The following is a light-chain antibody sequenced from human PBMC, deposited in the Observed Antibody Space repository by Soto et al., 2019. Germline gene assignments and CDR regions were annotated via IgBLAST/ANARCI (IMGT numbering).Light chain of an antibody. J-gene: IGKJ2*01. CDR3: QQYNSYPMYT. Sequence: DIQMTQSPSTLSASVGDRVTITCRASQSISGWLAWYQQKPGKAPKLLIYDASSLESGVPSRFSDSGSGTEFTLTISSLQPDDFATYYCQQYNSYPMYTFGQGTKLEIK. V-gene: IGKV1-5*01. CDR1: QSISGW. CDR2: DAS.